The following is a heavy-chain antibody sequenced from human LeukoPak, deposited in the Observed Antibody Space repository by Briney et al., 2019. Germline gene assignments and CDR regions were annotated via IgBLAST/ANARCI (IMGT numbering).Heavy chain of an antibody. CDR3: AKFGEQLVHLGYFDY. J-gene: IGHJ4*02. CDR1: GFSFSAYG. Sequence: PGGSLRLSCAASGFSFSAYGMNWVRQAPGKGLEWVSAISGSGGSTYYADSVKGRFTISRDNSENTLYLQMNSLRAEDTAVYYCAKFGEQLVHLGYFDYWGQGTLVTVSS. CDR2: ISGSGGST. D-gene: IGHD6-6*01. V-gene: IGHV3-23*01.